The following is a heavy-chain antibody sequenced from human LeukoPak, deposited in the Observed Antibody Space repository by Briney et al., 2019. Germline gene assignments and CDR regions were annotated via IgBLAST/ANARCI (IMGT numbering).Heavy chain of an antibody. CDR2: IYYSGST. Sequence: SETLSLTCTVSGGSISSYYWSWIRQPPGKGLEWIGYIYYSGSTNYNPSLKSRVPISVDTSKNQFSLKLSSVTAADTAVYYCARESGYSSGWYSLVDYWGQGTLVTVSS. CDR3: ARESGYSSGWYSLVDY. CDR1: GGSISSYY. D-gene: IGHD6-19*01. V-gene: IGHV4-59*01. J-gene: IGHJ4*02.